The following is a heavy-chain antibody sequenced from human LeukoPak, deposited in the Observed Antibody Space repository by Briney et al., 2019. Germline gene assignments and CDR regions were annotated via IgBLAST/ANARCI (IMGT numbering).Heavy chain of an antibody. J-gene: IGHJ4*02. CDR3: ACPHHWAPALGY. V-gene: IGHV1-2*02. Sequence: GAPVKVSCKASGYAFTDYYMHWVRQAPGQGLEWLGWINPKSGDTNYAQNFQGRVTMTRDTSISTVYMELNRLRSDDTAVYYCACPHHWAPALGYWGQGTLVTVSS. CDR2: INPKSGDT. D-gene: IGHD7-27*01. CDR1: GYAFTDYY.